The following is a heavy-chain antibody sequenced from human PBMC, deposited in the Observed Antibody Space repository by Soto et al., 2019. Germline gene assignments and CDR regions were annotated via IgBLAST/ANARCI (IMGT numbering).Heavy chain of an antibody. V-gene: IGHV1-3*01. CDR3: ARALPSRYYDFWSGYLALGYFDY. CDR2: INAGNGNT. Sequence: ASVKVSCKASGYTFTSYAMHWVRQAPGQRLEWMGLINAGNGNTKYSQKFQGRVTITRDTSASTAYMELSSLRSEDTAVYYCARALPSRYYDFWSGYLALGYFDYWGQGTLVTVSS. D-gene: IGHD3-3*01. J-gene: IGHJ4*02. CDR1: GYTFTSYA.